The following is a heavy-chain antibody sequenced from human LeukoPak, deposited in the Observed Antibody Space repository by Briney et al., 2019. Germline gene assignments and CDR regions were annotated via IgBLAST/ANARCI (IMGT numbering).Heavy chain of an antibody. D-gene: IGHD6-6*01. V-gene: IGHV1-69*05. CDR1: GGTFSSYA. CDR2: IIPIFGTA. CDR3: ARGYSSSSLLGWFDP. J-gene: IGHJ5*02. Sequence: SVKVSCKASGGTFSSYAISWVRQAPGQGLEWMGGIIPIFGTANYAQKFQGRVTITTDESTSTAYMELSSLRSEDTAVYYCARGYSSSSLLGWFDPWGQGTLVTVSS.